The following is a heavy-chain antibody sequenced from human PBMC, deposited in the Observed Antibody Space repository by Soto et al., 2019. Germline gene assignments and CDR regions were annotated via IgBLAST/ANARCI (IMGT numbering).Heavy chain of an antibody. CDR1: GFTFSSYW. J-gene: IGHJ6*03. D-gene: IGHD2-8*01. CDR3: AREGLVYAIFGRDRYYYMDV. Sequence: GGSLRLSCAASGFTFSSYWMSWVRQAPGKGLEWVANIKQDGSEKYYVDSVKGRFTISRDNAKNSLYLQMNSLRAEDTAVYYCAREGLVYAIFGRDRYYYMDVWGKGTTVTVSS. CDR2: IKQDGSEK. V-gene: IGHV3-7*01.